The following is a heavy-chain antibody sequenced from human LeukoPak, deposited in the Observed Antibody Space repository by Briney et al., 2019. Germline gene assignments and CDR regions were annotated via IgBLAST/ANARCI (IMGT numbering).Heavy chain of an antibody. CDR2: ISYDGSNK. CDR3: ARPSNEGQWLVGQGVDY. Sequence: GGSLRLSCAASGFNFSRYGMHWVRQAPGKGLEWVAVISYDGSNKEYSDSVKGRFTISRDNAKKSMYLEMNSLRAEDTAVYYCARPSNEGQWLVGQGVDYWGQGTLVTVSS. CDR1: GFNFSRYG. V-gene: IGHV3-30*03. D-gene: IGHD6-19*01. J-gene: IGHJ4*02.